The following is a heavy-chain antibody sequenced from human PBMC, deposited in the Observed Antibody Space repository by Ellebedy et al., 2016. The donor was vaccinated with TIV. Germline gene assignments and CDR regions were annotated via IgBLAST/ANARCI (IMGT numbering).Heavy chain of an antibody. V-gene: IGHV3-30*19. D-gene: IGHD3-22*01. CDR3: ARDRPATVVAGALEY. CDR1: GFSFSTYG. Sequence: GESLKISCAASGFSFSTYGMHWVRQAPGKGLEWVASISYAGSNKYYADAVKGRFAISRDNSENTLYLQVNSLTTEDTAVDYCARDRPATVVAGALEYWGQGTLVTVSS. J-gene: IGHJ4*02. CDR2: ISYAGSNK.